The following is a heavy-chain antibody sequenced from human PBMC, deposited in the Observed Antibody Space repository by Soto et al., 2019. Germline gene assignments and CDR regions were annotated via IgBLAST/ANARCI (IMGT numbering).Heavy chain of an antibody. V-gene: IGHV1-18*01. CDR2: ISAYNGNT. Sequence: ASVKVSCKASGYTFTSYFISWVRQAPGQGLEWMGWISAYNGNTNYAQKLQGRVTMTTDTSTSTAYMELRSLRSDDTAVYYCAVVWQQLDYFYYWGQGTLVTVSS. CDR3: AVVWQQLDYFYY. CDR1: GYTFTSYF. D-gene: IGHD6-13*01. J-gene: IGHJ4*02.